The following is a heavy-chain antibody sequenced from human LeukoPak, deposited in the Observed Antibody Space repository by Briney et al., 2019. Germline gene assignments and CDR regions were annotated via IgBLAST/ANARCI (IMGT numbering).Heavy chain of an antibody. CDR2: IDAGNGKT. Sequence: GASVKVSCKASGYSLTTYTMHWVRQAPGQRPEWMGWIDAGNGKTKYLQKFQGRVTITRDTSASTAYMELSSLRSEDTAVYYCARDWGYGSGSSDAFDIWGQGTMVTVSS. D-gene: IGHD3-10*01. CDR3: ARDWGYGSGSSDAFDI. CDR1: GYSLTTYT. V-gene: IGHV1-3*01. J-gene: IGHJ3*02.